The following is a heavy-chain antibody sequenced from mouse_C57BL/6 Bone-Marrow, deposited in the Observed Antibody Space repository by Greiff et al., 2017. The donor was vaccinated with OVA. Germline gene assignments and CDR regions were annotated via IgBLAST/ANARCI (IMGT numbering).Heavy chain of an antibody. J-gene: IGHJ3*01. CDR2: IWWDDDK. CDR1: GFSLSTSGMG. V-gene: IGHV8-8*01. CDR3: ARPYGNYLAWFAY. Sequence: QVTLKVSGPGILPPSQTLRLTCPFSGFSLSTSGMGVGWIRQPSGKGLEWLAHIWWDDDKYYNPALKSRLTISKDTSKNQVFLKIANVDTADTATYYCARPYGNYLAWFAYWGQGTLVTVSA. D-gene: IGHD2-1*01.